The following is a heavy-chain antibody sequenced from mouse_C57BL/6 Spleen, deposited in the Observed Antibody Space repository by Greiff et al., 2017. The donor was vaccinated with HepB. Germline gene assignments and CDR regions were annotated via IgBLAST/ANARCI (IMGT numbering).Heavy chain of an antibody. CDR1: GYSFTDYN. J-gene: IGHJ1*03. CDR2: INPNYGTT. Sequence: EVQLQQSGPELVKPGASVKISCKASGYSFTDYNMNWVKPSNGKSLEWIGVINPNYGTTSYNQKFKGKATLTVDQSSSTAYMQLHSLTSEDSAVYYGARRALTGWDCDVWGTGTTVTVAA. V-gene: IGHV1-39*01. CDR3: ARRALTGWDCDV. D-gene: IGHD3-1*01.